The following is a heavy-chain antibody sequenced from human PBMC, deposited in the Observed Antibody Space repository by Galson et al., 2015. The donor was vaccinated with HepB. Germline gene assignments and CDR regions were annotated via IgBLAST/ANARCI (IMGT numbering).Heavy chain of an antibody. V-gene: IGHV3-33*01. D-gene: IGHD2-2*01. J-gene: IGHJ3*02. CDR1: GFTFSSYG. CDR2: IWYDGSNK. CDR3: ARVTHQPSQRPSGDAFDI. Sequence: SLRLSCAASGFTFSSYGMHWVRQAPGKGLEWVAVIWYDGSNKYYADSVKGRFTISRDNSKNTLYLQMNSLRAEDTAVYYCARVTHQPSQRPSGDAFDIWGQGTMVTVSS.